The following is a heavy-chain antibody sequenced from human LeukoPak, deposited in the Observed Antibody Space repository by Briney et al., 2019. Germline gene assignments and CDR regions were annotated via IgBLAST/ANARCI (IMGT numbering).Heavy chain of an antibody. CDR3: AREFDL. CDR2: IYTSGST. J-gene: IGHJ2*01. CDR1: GGSISSGNYY. Sequence: SETLSLTCTVSGGSISSGNYYWNWIRQPAGKGLEWIGLIYTSGSTYYNPSLKSRLTISLDTSKNQFSLKLGSMTAADTAVYYCAREFDLWGRGTLVTVSS. V-gene: IGHV4-61*02.